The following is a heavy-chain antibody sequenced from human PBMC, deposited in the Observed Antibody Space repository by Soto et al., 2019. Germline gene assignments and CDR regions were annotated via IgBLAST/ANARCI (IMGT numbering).Heavy chain of an antibody. D-gene: IGHD6-19*01. CDR2: ISGSGGST. CDR3: EKDPYSSGWYYFDY. CDR1: GFTFSSYA. J-gene: IGHJ4*02. Sequence: PGGSLRLSCAASGFTFSSYAMSWVRQAPGKGLEWVSAISGSGGSTYYADSVKGRFIISRDNSKNTLYLQMNSLRAEDTAVYYCEKDPYSSGWYYFDYWGQGTLVTVSS. V-gene: IGHV3-23*01.